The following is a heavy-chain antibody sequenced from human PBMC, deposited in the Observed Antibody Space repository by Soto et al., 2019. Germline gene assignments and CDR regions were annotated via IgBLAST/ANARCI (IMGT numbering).Heavy chain of an antibody. CDR1: GDSFNDYY. J-gene: IGHJ6*03. CDR2: INPNGGVT. Sequence: QVQLVQSGAEVRKPGASVTVSCRSSGDSFNDYYINWVRQAPGQGFEWMGWINPNGGVTKYAQKFQGWVSMTRDTSNRTVYMQLSRLRSDDTAVYYCARESGGATATLDYYYFYMDVWGTGTTVTVSS. CDR3: ARESGGATATLDYYYFYMDV. D-gene: IGHD1-26*01. V-gene: IGHV1-2*04.